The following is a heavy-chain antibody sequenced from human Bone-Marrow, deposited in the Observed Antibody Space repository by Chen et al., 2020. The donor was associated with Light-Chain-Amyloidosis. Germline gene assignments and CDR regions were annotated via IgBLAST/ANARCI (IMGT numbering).Heavy chain of an antibody. CDR2: IKSDADVGPT. V-gene: IGHV3-15*01. CDR1: GFTFSGAW. J-gene: IGHJ4*02. Sequence: EVNLVEYGGGLVKPGGSLRLSCAASGFTFSGAWMRWVRQAPGKGLELLGSIKSDADVGPTDYAAPVQGRFSISRDHSKMTLYLQMSSLKIEDTAMYYCTTDGRTDYWGQVTLVTASS. CDR3: TTDGRTDY.